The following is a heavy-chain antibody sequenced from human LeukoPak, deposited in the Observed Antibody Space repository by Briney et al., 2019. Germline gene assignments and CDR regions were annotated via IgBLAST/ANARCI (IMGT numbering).Heavy chain of an antibody. Sequence: PAGGSLRLSCAASGFTFSSYWMHWVRQAPGKGLVWVSRINSDGSSTSYADSVKGRFTISRDNAKNTLYLQMNSLRAEDTAVYYRARDLQNIQYSSGWDLDYWGQGTLVTVSS. J-gene: IGHJ4*02. D-gene: IGHD6-19*01. CDR1: GFTFSSYW. CDR2: INSDGSST. CDR3: ARDLQNIQYSSGWDLDY. V-gene: IGHV3-74*01.